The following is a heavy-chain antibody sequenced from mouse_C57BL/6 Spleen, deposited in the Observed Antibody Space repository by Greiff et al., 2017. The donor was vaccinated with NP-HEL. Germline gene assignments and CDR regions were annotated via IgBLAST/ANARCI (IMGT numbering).Heavy chain of an antibody. J-gene: IGHJ4*01. CDR2: ISNGGGST. Sequence: EVMLVESGGGLVQPGGSLKLSCAASGFTFSDYYMYWVRQTPEKRLEWVAYISNGGGSTYYPDTVKGRFTISRDNAKNTLYLQMSRLKSEDTAMYYCARRYYLEGYYAMDYWGQGTSVTVSS. D-gene: IGHD2-3*01. CDR3: ARRYYLEGYYAMDY. V-gene: IGHV5-12*01. CDR1: GFTFSDYY.